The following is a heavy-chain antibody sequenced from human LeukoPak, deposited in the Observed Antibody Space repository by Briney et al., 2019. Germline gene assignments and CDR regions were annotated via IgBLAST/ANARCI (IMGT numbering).Heavy chain of an antibody. CDR3: ARDKGTGDNDY. V-gene: IGHV4-38-2*02. Sequence: PSETLSLTCTVSGYSISSGYYWGWIRQPPGKGLDWIGSIYHSGSTYYNPSLKSRVTISVDTSKNQFSLKLSSVTAADTAVYYCARDKGTGDNDYWGQGTLVTVSS. D-gene: IGHD7-27*01. CDR1: GYSISSGYY. J-gene: IGHJ4*02. CDR2: IYHSGST.